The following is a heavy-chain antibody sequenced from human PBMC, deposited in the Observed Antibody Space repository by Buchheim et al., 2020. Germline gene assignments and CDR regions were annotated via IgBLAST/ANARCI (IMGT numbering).Heavy chain of an antibody. V-gene: IGHV4-4*02. CDR2: IHHGGST. J-gene: IGHJ6*02. CDR3: ARNGYYNMDV. D-gene: IGHD2-8*01. CDR1: GDSMSSHDW. Sequence: QVQLQESGPGLVKPSGTLSLTCDVSGDSMSSHDWWSWARQPPGKGLEWIGEIHHGGSTNYSPSLQGRVTISVDKSKKHFSLKLSSVTAADTAVYYCARNGYYNMDVWGQGTT.